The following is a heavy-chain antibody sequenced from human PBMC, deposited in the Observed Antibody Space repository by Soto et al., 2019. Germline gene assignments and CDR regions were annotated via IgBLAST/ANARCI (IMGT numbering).Heavy chain of an antibody. Sequence: QITLKESGPTLVKPTQTLTLTCTFSGFSLSTSGVGVGWIRQPPGRALGWLALIYWDDEKRYSPSLKSGLTITKDTAKNQVVLTMTNMDPVDTATYYCAHRATVVGWFDPWGQGTLVTVSS. CDR3: AHRATVVGWFDP. V-gene: IGHV2-5*02. D-gene: IGHD2-2*01. J-gene: IGHJ5*02. CDR2: IYWDDEK. CDR1: GFSLSTSGVG.